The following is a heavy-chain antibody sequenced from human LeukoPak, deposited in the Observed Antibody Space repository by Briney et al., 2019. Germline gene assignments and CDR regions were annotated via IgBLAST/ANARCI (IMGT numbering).Heavy chain of an antibody. Sequence: SETLSLTCTVSGGSLSSSSYSWGWIRQAPEKGLEWIGGVFDSGSTYYNPSLQSRVTISVDTSNNQFSLKLTSVTAADTAVYHCARDHCSCSSCYTNWFDPWGQGTLVTVSS. CDR2: VFDSGST. D-gene: IGHD2-2*01. CDR1: GGSLSSSSYS. V-gene: IGHV4-39*07. CDR3: ARDHCSCSSCYTNWFDP. J-gene: IGHJ5*02.